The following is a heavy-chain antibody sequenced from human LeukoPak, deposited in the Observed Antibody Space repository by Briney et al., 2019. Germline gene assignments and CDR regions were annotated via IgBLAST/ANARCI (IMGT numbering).Heavy chain of an antibody. CDR2: IYTGGSI. Sequence: QSGGSLRLSCAASGFTVSSNYMSWVRQAPGKGLEWVSVIYTGGSIYYIDSVKGRFTISRDNSKNTLYLQMNSLRAEDTAVYYCVRSPNDYGDYWGQGTLVTVSS. V-gene: IGHV3-53*01. CDR1: GFTVSSNY. J-gene: IGHJ4*02. CDR3: VRSPNDYGDY. D-gene: IGHD2-8*01.